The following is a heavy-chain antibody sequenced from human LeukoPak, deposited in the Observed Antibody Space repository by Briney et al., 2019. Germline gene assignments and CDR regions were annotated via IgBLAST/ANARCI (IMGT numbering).Heavy chain of an antibody. D-gene: IGHD2-15*01. V-gene: IGHV4-39*01. J-gene: IGHJ4*02. Sequence: KASETLSLTCTISGGSISSSSYYWGWIRQPPGKGLEWIGSIYYSGCTYYNPSLKSRVTISVDTSKNQFSLKLSSVTAADTAVYYCARHGLIVMLWGQGTLVTVSS. CDR1: GGSISSSSYY. CDR2: IYYSGCT. CDR3: ARHGLIVML.